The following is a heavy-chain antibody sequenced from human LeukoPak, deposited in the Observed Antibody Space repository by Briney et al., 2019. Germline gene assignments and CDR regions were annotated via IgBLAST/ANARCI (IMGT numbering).Heavy chain of an antibody. D-gene: IGHD5-18*01. CDR2: FDPEDGET. V-gene: IGHV1-24*01. CDR1: GYTLTELS. CDR3: ATTPATKGYSYGYYFDY. Sequence: ASVKVSCKVSGYTLTELSMHWVRQAPGKGLEWMGGFDPEDGETIYAQKFQGRVTMTEDTSTDTAYMELSSLRSEDTAVYYCATTPATKGYSYGYYFDYWGQGTLVTVSS. J-gene: IGHJ4*02.